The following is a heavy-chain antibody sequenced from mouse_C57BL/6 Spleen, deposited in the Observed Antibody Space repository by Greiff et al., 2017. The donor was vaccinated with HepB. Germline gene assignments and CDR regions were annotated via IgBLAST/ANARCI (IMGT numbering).Heavy chain of an antibody. CDR1: GFTFSSYA. Sequence: EVKLEESGEGLVKPGGSLKLSCAASGFTFSSYAMSWVRQTPEKRLEWVAYISSGGDYIYYADTVKGRFTISRDNARNTLYLQMSSLKSEDTAMYYCTRGGYGSSPYYAMDYWGQGTSVTVSS. D-gene: IGHD1-1*01. CDR3: TRGGYGSSPYYAMDY. CDR2: ISSGGDYI. J-gene: IGHJ4*01. V-gene: IGHV5-9-1*02.